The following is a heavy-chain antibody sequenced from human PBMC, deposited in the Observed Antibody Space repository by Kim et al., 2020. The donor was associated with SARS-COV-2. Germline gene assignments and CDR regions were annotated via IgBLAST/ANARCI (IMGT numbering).Heavy chain of an antibody. CDR3: AREKMGIDN. V-gene: IGHV7-4-1*02. J-gene: IGHJ4*02. CDR2: INTNTGNP. D-gene: IGHD7-27*01. Sequence: ASVKASCKASGYSFTSYGINWVRQVPGQGLEWMGWINTNTGNPTYAQGFTGRFVFSLDTSVSTAYLQTSSLKAEDTAIYYCAREKMGIDNWGQGTLVTVS. CDR1: GYSFTSYG.